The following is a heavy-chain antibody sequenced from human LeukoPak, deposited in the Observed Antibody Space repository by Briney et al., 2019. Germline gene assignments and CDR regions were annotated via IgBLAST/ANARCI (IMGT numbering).Heavy chain of an antibody. D-gene: IGHD6-19*01. V-gene: IGHV3-64D*06. CDR3: VSAPGYSGGWYWFDP. Sequence: GGSLRLSCSASGFTFSSYAMHWVRQAPGKGLEFVSAISSNGGSTYYADSVKGRFTISRDNSKNTLYLQMSSLRAEDTAVYYCVSAPGYSGGWYWFDPWGQGTLVTVSS. CDR1: GFTFSSYA. CDR2: ISSNGGST. J-gene: IGHJ5*02.